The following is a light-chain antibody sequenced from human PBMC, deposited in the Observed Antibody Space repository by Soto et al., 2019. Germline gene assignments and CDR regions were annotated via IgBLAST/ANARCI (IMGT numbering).Light chain of an antibody. CDR2: EVS. CDR3: SSYTSTSALV. Sequence: QSALTQPASVSGSPGQSITISCTGTSSDVGGYNYVSWYQQHPGKAPKLIIFEVSDRPSGISNRFAGSKSGNMAPLTISGLQSEDEADYFCSSYTSTSALVFGGGTKVTVL. J-gene: IGLJ2*01. V-gene: IGLV2-14*01. CDR1: SSDVGGYNY.